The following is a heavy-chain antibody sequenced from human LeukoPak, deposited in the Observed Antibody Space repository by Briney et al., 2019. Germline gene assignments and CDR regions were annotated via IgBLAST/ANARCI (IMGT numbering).Heavy chain of an antibody. D-gene: IGHD3-10*01. CDR2: INPNSGGT. CDR1: GYTFTGYY. CDR3: ARVYYSSGSYSSAPYYFDY. Sequence: ASVKVSCKASGYTFTGYYMHWVRQAPGQGLEWMGWINPNSGGTNYAQKFQGRVTMTRDTSISTAYMELSRLRSDDTAVYYCARVYYSSGSYSSAPYYFDYWGQGTLVTVSS. V-gene: IGHV1-2*02. J-gene: IGHJ4*02.